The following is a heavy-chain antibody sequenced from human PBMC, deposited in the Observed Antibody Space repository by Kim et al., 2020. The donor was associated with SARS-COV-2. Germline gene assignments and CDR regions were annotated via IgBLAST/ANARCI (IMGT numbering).Heavy chain of an antibody. CDR3: VKEGAGGLRGDH. V-gene: IGHV3-23*01. CDR2: IFNNGGKT. Sequence: GGSLRLSCEASGFIFSTYAMSWVRQAPGKGMEWVSGIFNNGGKTYLAESVKGRFTISRDNSKNTLYLLMDSLRAEDTAVYYCVKEGAGGLRGDHWGQGTLVTVSS. CDR1: GFIFSTYA. J-gene: IGHJ4*02. D-gene: IGHD6-25*01.